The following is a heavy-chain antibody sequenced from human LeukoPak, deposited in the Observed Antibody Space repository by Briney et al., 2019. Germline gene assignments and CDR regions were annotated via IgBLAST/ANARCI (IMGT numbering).Heavy chain of an antibody. Sequence: ASVKVSCKASEGTFGAYSLDWVRQAPGQGLEWLGGINPIFNLLNYAQKFRGRVTITADESTNTAYMDLSILQYDDTAVYYCAAGKRLGELFFDYWGQGALVTVSS. V-gene: IGHV1-69*01. J-gene: IGHJ4*02. CDR3: AAGKRLGELFFDY. D-gene: IGHD3-10*01. CDR2: INPIFNLL. CDR1: EGTFGAYS.